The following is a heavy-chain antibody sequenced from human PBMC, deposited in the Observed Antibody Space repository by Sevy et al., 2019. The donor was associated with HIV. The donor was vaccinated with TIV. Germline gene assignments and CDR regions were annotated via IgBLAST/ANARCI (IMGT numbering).Heavy chain of an antibody. CDR2: ISSGSSFV. CDR3: ARVGLGDCSGTNCSPNDY. D-gene: IGHD2-2*01. J-gene: IGHJ4*02. V-gene: IGHV3-21*01. Sequence: GGSLRLSCAASGFSFSGYTMNWVRQAPGKGLEWVSSISSGSSFVYYADSLKGRLTISRDNARNLLYLQMNSLRVEDTAVYYCARVGLGDCSGTNCSPNDYWGQGTLVTVSS. CDR1: GFSFSGYT.